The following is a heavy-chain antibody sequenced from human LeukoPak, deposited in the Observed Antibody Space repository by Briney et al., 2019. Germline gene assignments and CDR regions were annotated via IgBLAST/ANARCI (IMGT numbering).Heavy chain of an antibody. D-gene: IGHD3-16*01. CDR2: INPNTGDT. V-gene: IGHV1-2*02. J-gene: IGHJ4*02. CDR3: AGDGGLDY. CDR1: GYTFTGYY. Sequence: ASVKVSCKASGYTFTGYYMHWVRQAPGQGLEWMGWINPNTGDTNSAQKFQGRVTMTRDTSISTVYMELSRLTSDDTAVYFCAGDGGLDYWGQGTLVTVSS.